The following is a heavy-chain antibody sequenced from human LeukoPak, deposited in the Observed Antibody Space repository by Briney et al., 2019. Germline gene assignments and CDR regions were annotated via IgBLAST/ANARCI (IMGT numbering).Heavy chain of an antibody. D-gene: IGHD2/OR15-2a*01. J-gene: IGHJ6*03. Sequence: GGSLRLSCTASGFTFNYAWMRWVRQAPGKGLEWVGRIESETDGGTIDYAAPVKGRFTISRDDAKNTLYLQMNSLKTEDTAVYYCSTDFSPSYESLFSSYYMDVWGKGTTVTVS. CDR1: GFTFNYAW. CDR2: IESETDGGTI. V-gene: IGHV3-15*04. CDR3: STDFSPSYESLFSSYYMDV.